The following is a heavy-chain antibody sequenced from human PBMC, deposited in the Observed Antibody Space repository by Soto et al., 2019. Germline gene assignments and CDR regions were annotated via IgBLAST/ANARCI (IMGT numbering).Heavy chain of an antibody. D-gene: IGHD2-21*02. J-gene: IGHJ5*02. CDR1: GFTFSSYA. V-gene: IGHV3-23*01. CDR3: AKDAVSANGEWDWFDP. CDR2: IHGSAGGA. Sequence: GGSLRLSCAASGFTFSSYAMTWVRQAPGKGLEWVSSIHGSAGGAYYSDSVKGRFTVSRADSQKTLFLQMTSLRVDDTAIYYCAKDAVSANGEWDWFDPWGQGILVTVSS.